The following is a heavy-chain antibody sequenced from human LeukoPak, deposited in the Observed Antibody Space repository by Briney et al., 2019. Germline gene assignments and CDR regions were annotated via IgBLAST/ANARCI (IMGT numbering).Heavy chain of an antibody. Sequence: SQTLSLTCAVSGDSFFWNSVAWNWIRQSPSRGLEWLGRTYYSSEWHHDYAVSVKSRINITADTFKSQFSLHLNTVTPEDTAVYFCARGRYCGGGTCYHFDSWGQGTLVTVPS. CDR2: TYYSSEWHH. J-gene: IGHJ4*02. CDR1: GDSFFWNSVA. V-gene: IGHV6-1*01. CDR3: ARGRYCGGGTCYHFDS. D-gene: IGHD2-15*01.